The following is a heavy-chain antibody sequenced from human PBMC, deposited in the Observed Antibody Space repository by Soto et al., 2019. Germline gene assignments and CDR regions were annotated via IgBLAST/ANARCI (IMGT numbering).Heavy chain of an antibody. V-gene: IGHV1-2*02. CDR3: ARGAFDRSGNYLAGWFDP. CDR1: GYSFTDHY. Sequence: QVQLVQSGAEVKKPGASVKISCKASGYSFTDHYIHWIRQAPGQGLEWMGWIIPNDGGTKYAQKFQDRINMTRDTSITTADMDLSRLRSDDTAVYYCARGAFDRSGNYLAGWFDPWGQGTLVTVSS. CDR2: IIPNDGGT. D-gene: IGHD3-22*01. J-gene: IGHJ5*02.